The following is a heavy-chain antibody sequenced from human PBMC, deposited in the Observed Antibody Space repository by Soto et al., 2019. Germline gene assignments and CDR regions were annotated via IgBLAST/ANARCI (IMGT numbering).Heavy chain of an antibody. CDR2: VSNDGSNK. J-gene: IGHJ6*02. CDR3: AKDQSTNSRSYHALDV. V-gene: IGHV3-30*18. CDR1: EFTFSSYA. D-gene: IGHD2-8*01. Sequence: VQLVESGGGVVQPGESLRLSCAASEFTFSSYAMHWVRPAPGKGLEWVAVVSNDGSNKYYADSVKGRFTISRDNSKNTLNLQMNSLRAEDTAVYYCAKDQSTNSRSYHALDVWGQGTTVTVSS.